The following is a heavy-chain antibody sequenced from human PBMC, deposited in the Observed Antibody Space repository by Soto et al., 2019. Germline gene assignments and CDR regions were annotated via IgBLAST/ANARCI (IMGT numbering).Heavy chain of an antibody. CDR3: ARVRGGGSEYFFDY. CDR1: GYTFTRYN. J-gene: IGHJ4*02. Sequence: ASVTVSCMASGYTFTRYNVYWVRQAPGQGLEWMAIINPSGGTTYYVQKFEGRVTLTTDTSTSTVYMELSSLRSDDTAVYYCARVRGGGSEYFFDYWGQGTLVTVSS. CDR2: INPSGGTT. V-gene: IGHV1-46*01. D-gene: IGHD2-15*01.